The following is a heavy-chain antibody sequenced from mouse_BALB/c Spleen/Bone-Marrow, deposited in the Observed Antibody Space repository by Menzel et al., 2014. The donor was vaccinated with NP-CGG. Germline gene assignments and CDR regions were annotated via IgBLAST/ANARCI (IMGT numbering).Heavy chain of an antibody. Sequence: VQLQQSGPGLVAPSQSLSITCTVSGFSLTSYGVHWVRQPPGKGLEWLGVIWAGGSTNYNSALMSRLSISKDNSKSQVFLKMNSLQTDDAAMYYCARGVVYYYAMDYWGQGTSVTSSS. J-gene: IGHJ4*01. CDR3: ARGVVYYYAMDY. V-gene: IGHV2-9*02. CDR2: IWAGGST. CDR1: GFSLTSYG.